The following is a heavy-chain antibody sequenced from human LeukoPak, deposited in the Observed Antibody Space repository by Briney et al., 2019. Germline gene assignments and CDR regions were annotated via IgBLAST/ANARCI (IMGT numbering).Heavy chain of an antibody. D-gene: IGHD6-6*01. CDR1: GYAFINYG. Sequence: GAXVKVSCKASGYAFINYGISWVRQAPGQGLEWMGWRSIYNGNTDYKLQGRVTMTTDTSTRTAYMEVRSLRSDDTAVYYCARGGPFPSSSSSREYYLDYWGQGTLVTVS. V-gene: IGHV1-18*01. CDR2: RSIYNGNT. CDR3: ARGGPFPSSSSSREYYLDY. J-gene: IGHJ4*02.